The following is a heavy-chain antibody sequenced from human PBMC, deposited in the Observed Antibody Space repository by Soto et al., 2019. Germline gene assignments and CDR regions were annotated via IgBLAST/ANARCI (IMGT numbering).Heavy chain of an antibody. J-gene: IGHJ5*02. CDR3: AKDTVYYDFWSGYSTNNWFDP. Sequence: EVQLLESGGGLVQPGGSLRLSCAASGFTFSSYDMSWVRQAPGKGLEWVSAISGSGGSTYYADSVKGRFTISRDNSKNPLYLQMNSLRAEDTAVYYCAKDTVYYDFWSGYSTNNWFDPWGQGTLVTVSS. CDR1: GFTFSSYD. CDR2: ISGSGGST. D-gene: IGHD3-3*01. V-gene: IGHV3-23*01.